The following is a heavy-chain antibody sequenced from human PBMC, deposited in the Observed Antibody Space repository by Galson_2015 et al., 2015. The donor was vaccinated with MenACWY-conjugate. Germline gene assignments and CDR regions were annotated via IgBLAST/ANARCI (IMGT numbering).Heavy chain of an antibody. CDR3: AKDAQWSFDI. Sequence: SLRLSCAASGFTFSRNGMHWVRQSPGKGLEWVAWIRDIGNDKSYADSVTGRFTISRDNSKSTVSLQMNNLRAEDTAHYYCAKDAQWSFDIWGQGTMVTVSS. J-gene: IGHJ3*02. V-gene: IGHV3-30*02. CDR2: IRDIGNDK. CDR1: GFTFSRNG. D-gene: IGHD6-19*01.